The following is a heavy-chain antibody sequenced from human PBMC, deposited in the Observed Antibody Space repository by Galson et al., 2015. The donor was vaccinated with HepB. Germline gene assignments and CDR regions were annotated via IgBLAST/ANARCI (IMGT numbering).Heavy chain of an antibody. Sequence: ETLSLTCTVSGDSISSSSYYWGWIRQPPGKGLEWIGSIYHSGSTYYNPSLKSRVTISVDRSKNQFSLKLSSVTAADTAVYYCARALWFGSWGAFDIWGQGTMVTVSS. J-gene: IGHJ3*02. CDR2: IYHSGST. V-gene: IGHV4-39*07. CDR1: GDSISSSSYY. CDR3: ARALWFGSWGAFDI. D-gene: IGHD3-10*01.